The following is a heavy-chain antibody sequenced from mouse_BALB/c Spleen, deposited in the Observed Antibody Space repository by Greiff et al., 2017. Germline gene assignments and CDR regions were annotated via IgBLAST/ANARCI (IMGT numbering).Heavy chain of an antibody. Sequence: VQLQQSGAELMKPGASVKISCKATGYTFSSYWIEWVKQRPGHGLEWIGEILPGSGSTNYNEKFKGKATFTADTSSNTAYMQLSSLTSEDSAVYYCARMRGPFAYWGQGTLVTVSA. V-gene: IGHV1-9*01. J-gene: IGHJ3*01. CDR3: ARMRGPFAY. CDR1: GYTFSSYW. CDR2: ILPGSGST.